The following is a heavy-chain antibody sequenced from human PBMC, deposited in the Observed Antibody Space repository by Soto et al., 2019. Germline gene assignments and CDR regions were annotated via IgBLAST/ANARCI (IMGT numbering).Heavy chain of an antibody. V-gene: IGHV1-69*01. CDR3: ARAVDYYGSGSYTYGMDV. Sequence: QVQLVQSGAEVKKPGSSVKVSCKASGGTFSSYAISWVRQAPGQGLEWMVGIIPIFGTANYAQKFQGRVTITADESTSTAYMERSSLRSEDTAVYYCARAVDYYGSGSYTYGMDVWGQGPTVTVSS. CDR1: GGTFSSYA. J-gene: IGHJ6*02. CDR2: IIPIFGTA. D-gene: IGHD3-10*01.